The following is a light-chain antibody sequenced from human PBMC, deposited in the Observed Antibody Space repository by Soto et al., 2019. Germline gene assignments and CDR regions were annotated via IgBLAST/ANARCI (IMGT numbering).Light chain of an antibody. CDR1: SGSIARNY. CDR3: QSYDSSNPVV. V-gene: IGLV6-57*04. CDR2: EDN. Sequence: NFMLTQPHSVSESPGKTVTISCTRSSGSIARNYVQWYQQRPGSAPTTLIYEDNQRPSGVTDRFSGSIDSSSNSASLTISGLKTEDEADYYCQSYDSSNPVVFGGGTKVTVL. J-gene: IGLJ2*01.